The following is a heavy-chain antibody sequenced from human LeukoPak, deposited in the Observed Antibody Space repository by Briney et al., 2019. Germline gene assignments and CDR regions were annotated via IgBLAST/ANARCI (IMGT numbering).Heavy chain of an antibody. CDR3: ATFTQTTIDYYGMDV. V-gene: IGHV4-30-2*01. CDR2: IYHSGST. J-gene: IGHJ6*02. CDR1: GGSISSGGYS. D-gene: IGHD4-11*01. Sequence: SQTLSLTCAVSGGSISSGGYSWSWIRQPPGKGLEWIGYIYHSGSTYYNPSLKSRVTISVDRSKNQFSLKLSSVTAADAAVYYCATFTQTTIDYYGMDVWGQGTTVTVSS.